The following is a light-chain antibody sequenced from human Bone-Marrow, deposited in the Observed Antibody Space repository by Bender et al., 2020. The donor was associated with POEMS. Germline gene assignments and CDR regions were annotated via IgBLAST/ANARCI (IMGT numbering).Light chain of an antibody. J-gene: IGLJ2*01. CDR1: ALPKTY. CDR3: QSWGSNTAV. Sequence: SFELTQPPSVSVSPGQTARITCSGDALPKTYTSWYQQKPGQSPVVVIYQDTKRPSGIPERFSGSTSGNTASLTISGTQTMDEADYYCQSWGSNTAVFGGGTKLTVL. V-gene: IGLV3-1*01. CDR2: QDT.